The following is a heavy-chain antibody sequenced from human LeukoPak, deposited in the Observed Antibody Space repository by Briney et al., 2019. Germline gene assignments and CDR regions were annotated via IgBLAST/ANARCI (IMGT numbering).Heavy chain of an antibody. Sequence: GGSLRLSCAASRFTFSSYSMNWVRQAPGKGLEWVSYISSSSTIYYADSVKGRFTISRDNAKNSLYLQMNSLRAEDTAVYYCAKDDGGEYHLFDSWGQGTLVTVSS. CDR3: AKDDGGEYHLFDS. J-gene: IGHJ4*02. CDR2: ISSSSTI. D-gene: IGHD3-16*01. V-gene: IGHV3-48*01. CDR1: RFTFSSYS.